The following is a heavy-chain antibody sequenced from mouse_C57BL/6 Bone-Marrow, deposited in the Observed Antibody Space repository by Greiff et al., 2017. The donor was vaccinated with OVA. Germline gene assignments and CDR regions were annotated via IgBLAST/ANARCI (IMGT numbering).Heavy chain of an antibody. CDR3: ANYYGSRGAMDY. J-gene: IGHJ4*01. V-gene: IGHV1-55*01. Sequence: QVQLQQPGAELVKPGASVKMSCKASGYTFTSYWITWVKQRPGQGLEWIGDIYPGSGSTNYNEKFKSKATLTVDTSSSTAYMQLSSLTSEVAAVYYCANYYGSRGAMDYWGQGTAVTVSS. CDR1: GYTFTSYW. CDR2: IYPGSGST. D-gene: IGHD1-1*01.